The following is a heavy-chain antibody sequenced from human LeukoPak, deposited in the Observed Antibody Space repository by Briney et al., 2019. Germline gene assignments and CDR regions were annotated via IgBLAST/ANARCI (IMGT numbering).Heavy chain of an antibody. CDR2: IHKAGTES. CDR1: GFTFTDYW. D-gene: IGHD1-26*01. J-gene: IGHJ4*02. CDR3: VRVGTWELQRVFDY. V-gene: IGHV3-7*01. Sequence: QPGGSLRLSCAASGFTFTDYWMTWPRQVPGKGLVWVANIHKAGTESYYVDSVKGRFAISRDNAKNSLYLQLSSLRVDGTAVYYCVRVGTWELQRVFDYWGQGTLVTVSS.